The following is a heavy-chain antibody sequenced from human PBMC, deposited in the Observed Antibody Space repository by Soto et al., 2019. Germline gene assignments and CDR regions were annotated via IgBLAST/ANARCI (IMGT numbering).Heavy chain of an antibody. D-gene: IGHD3-22*01. CDR1: GYTFTSYA. CDR3: ARGKHYYDSSGYYYRGYFQH. J-gene: IGHJ1*01. Sequence: ASVKVSCKASGYTFTSYAMHWVRQAPGQRLEWMGWINAGNGNTKYSQEFQGRVTITRDTSASTAYMELSSLRSEDTAVYYCARGKHYYDSSGYYYRGYFQHRGQGTLVTVSS. CDR2: INAGNGNT. V-gene: IGHV1-3*01.